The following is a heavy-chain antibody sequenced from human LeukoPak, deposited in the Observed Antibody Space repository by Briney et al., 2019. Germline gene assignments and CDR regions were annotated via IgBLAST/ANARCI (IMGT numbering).Heavy chain of an antibody. J-gene: IGHJ3*02. Sequence: SGPTLVKPTQTLTLTCTFSGFSLSTSGVGVGWIRQPPGNALEWLPLIYWDDVKRFSPSLKSRVTITRDTSKNQVVLTMTNMDPVDTATYYCAHRLNDLLTGYRHDAFDIWGQGTMVTVSS. CDR2: IYWDDVK. CDR3: AHRLNDLLTGYRHDAFDI. V-gene: IGHV2-5*02. D-gene: IGHD3-9*01. CDR1: GFSLSTSGVG.